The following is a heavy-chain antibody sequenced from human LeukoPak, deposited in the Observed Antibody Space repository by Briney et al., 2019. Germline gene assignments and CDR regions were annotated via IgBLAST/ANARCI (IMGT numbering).Heavy chain of an antibody. CDR2: IYSSGNT. CDR3: ARERRYCSGVNCYSGLDY. CDR1: GLTVSSNY. Sequence: PGGSLRLSCAASGLTVSSNYLNWVRQAPGKGLEWVSIIYSSGNTYYADSVKGRFIISRDNSKNTLYLQMTSLRLEDTAVYYCARERRYCSGVNCYSGLDYWGQGTQVTVSS. V-gene: IGHV3-53*01. J-gene: IGHJ4*02. D-gene: IGHD2-15*01.